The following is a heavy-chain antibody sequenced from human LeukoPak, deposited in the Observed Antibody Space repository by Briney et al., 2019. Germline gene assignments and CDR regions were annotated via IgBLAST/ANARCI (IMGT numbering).Heavy chain of an antibody. Sequence: GGSLRLSCAASGFTFSSYAMSLVRQAPGKGLEWVSAISGSGGSTYYADSVKGRFTISRDNSKNTLYLQMNSLRAEDTAVYYCAKAAYYDFWSGYYFDYWGQGTLVTVSS. J-gene: IGHJ4*02. V-gene: IGHV3-23*01. D-gene: IGHD3-3*01. CDR1: GFTFSSYA. CDR3: AKAAYYDFWSGYYFDY. CDR2: ISGSGGST.